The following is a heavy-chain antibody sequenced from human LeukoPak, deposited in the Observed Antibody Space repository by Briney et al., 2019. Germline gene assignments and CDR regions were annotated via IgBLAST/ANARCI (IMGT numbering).Heavy chain of an antibody. CDR3: ARRGDILTDYAFDY. Sequence: PSETLSLTCSVSGGSINSNSHHWDWIRQAPGKGLEWIGNIYYSGTTSYNPSLKSRVTISVDTSKSQFSLRLNSVTAADTAVYYCARRGDILTDYAFDYWGQGTLVSVSS. CDR1: GGSINSNSHH. J-gene: IGHJ4*02. CDR2: IYYSGTT. D-gene: IGHD3-9*01. V-gene: IGHV4-39*01.